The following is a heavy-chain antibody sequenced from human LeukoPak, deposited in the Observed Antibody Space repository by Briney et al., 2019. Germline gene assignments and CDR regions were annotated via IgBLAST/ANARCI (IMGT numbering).Heavy chain of an antibody. CDR3: ARDSPPAYCSSGSCYFDS. CDR1: GGSISSKSYY. D-gene: IGHD2-15*01. Sequence: SETLSLTCTVSGGSISSKSYYWSWIRQPAGKGLEWIGRIYTSGSTDYNPSLKSRVTISRDTSKNEFSLILSSLTAADTAVYYCARDSPPAYCSSGSCYFDSWGQGTLVTVSS. V-gene: IGHV4-61*02. CDR2: IYTSGST. J-gene: IGHJ4*02.